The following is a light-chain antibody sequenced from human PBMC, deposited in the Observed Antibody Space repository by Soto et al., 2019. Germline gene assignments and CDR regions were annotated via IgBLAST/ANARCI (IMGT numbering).Light chain of an antibody. CDR1: QRLLHSNGYTY. CDR3: MQALQTWT. J-gene: IGKJ1*01. CDR2: LGS. Sequence: DIVMTQSPLSLPVTPGEPASISCRSSQRLLHSNGYTYLDWYLQQPGQSPQRLIYLGSNRAPGVPARFSGRVSGTDFTLKISRVEAEDVGVYYCMQALQTWTFGQGTKVEIK. V-gene: IGKV2-28*01.